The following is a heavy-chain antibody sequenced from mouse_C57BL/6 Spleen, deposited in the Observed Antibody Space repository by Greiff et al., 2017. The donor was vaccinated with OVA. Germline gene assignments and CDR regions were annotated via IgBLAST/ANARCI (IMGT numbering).Heavy chain of an antibody. J-gene: IGHJ2*01. CDR2: IDPSDSYT. V-gene: IGHV1-50*01. CDR1: GYTFTSYW. D-gene: IGHD1-1*01. CDR3: ARKAGSSFDY. Sequence: VQLQQPGAELVKPGASVKLSCKASGYTFTSYWMQWVKQRPGQGLEWIGEIDPSDSYTNYNQKFKGKATLTVDTSSSTAYMQLSSLTSEDAAVYYCARKAGSSFDYWGKGTTLTVSS.